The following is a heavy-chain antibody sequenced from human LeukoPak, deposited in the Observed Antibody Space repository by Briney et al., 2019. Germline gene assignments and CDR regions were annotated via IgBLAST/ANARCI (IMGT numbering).Heavy chain of an antibody. CDR2: INPKTGGT. Sequence: ASVKVSCKTSGYTFTDYFIHWVRQAPGQGLEWMGWINPKTGGTHYAHNFQGRVTMTRETSISTAPMELRSLRSDDTAVYYCARVPMRLFYDNINYLDYWGQGTLVTVSS. CDR3: ARVPMRLFYDNINYLDY. V-gene: IGHV1-2*02. J-gene: IGHJ4*02. CDR1: GYTFTDYF. D-gene: IGHD2/OR15-2a*01.